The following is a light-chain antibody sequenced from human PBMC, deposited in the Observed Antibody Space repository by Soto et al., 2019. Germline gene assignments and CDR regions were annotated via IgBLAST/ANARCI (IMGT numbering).Light chain of an antibody. CDR2: VNSDGSH. V-gene: IGLV4-69*01. CDR3: QTWGTGIHVV. J-gene: IGLJ2*01. Sequence: ASLGASVKLTCTLSSGHSSYAIAWHQQQPEKGPRYLMKVNSDGSHSKGDGIPDRFSGSSSGAERYLTISSLQSEDEADYYCQTWGTGIHVVFGGGTKLTVL. CDR1: SGHSSYA.